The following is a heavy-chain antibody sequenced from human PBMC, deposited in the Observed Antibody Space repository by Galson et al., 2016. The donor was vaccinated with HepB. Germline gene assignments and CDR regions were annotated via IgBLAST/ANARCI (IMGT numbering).Heavy chain of an antibody. CDR2: INSNGSNT. Sequence: SLRLSCAASGLTFSSYAMHWVRQAPGKGLEYVSAINSNGSNTYYADSVKGRFTISRDNSKNTLYPQMSSLRAEDTAVYYCVVWDTGAASWGQGTLVTVSS. J-gene: IGHJ4*02. CDR1: GLTFSSYA. V-gene: IGHV3-64D*08. D-gene: IGHD1-26*01. CDR3: VVWDTGAAS.